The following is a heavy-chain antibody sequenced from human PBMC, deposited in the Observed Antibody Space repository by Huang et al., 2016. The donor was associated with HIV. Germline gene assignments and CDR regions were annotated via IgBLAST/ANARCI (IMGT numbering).Heavy chain of an antibody. V-gene: IGHV1-24*01. D-gene: IGHD2-15*01. J-gene: IGHJ3*02. CDR1: GYTVSELS. CDR3: ATSTPDVGAGVLRSAFDI. Sequence: QVQLVESGAELKKPGASVRVSCKVSGYTVSELSLHWVRQAPEKGLEWMGGLDPEEGKTSYAQRLQGRVTMTEDTSTDTAYMELSSLRPEDTAVYYRATSTPDVGAGVLRSAFDIWGQGTMVTVSS. CDR2: LDPEEGKT.